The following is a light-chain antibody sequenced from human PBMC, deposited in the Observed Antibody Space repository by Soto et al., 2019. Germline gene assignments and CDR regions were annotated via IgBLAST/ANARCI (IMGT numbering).Light chain of an antibody. CDR3: KQYGSSPPIT. J-gene: IGKJ5*01. Sequence: IVVNMSRSAVSVSPKERATLSCRASQSVSSNLAWYQQKPGQAPRPLSYGASSRATGIPDRFSGSGSGTDFTLTISRLEPEDFPVYYCKQYGSSPPITFGQGTRLENK. V-gene: IGKV3-20*01. CDR1: QSVSSN. CDR2: GAS.